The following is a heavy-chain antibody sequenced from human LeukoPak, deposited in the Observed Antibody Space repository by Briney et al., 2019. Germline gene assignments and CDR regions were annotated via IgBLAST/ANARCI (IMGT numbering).Heavy chain of an antibody. J-gene: IGHJ4*02. CDR2: INQDGSEI. D-gene: IGHD3-16*01. CDR3: ASSWGSAIDF. Sequence: GESLRLSCAASGFTFSRYRMSWVRQPPGKGLEWVANINQDGSEIYYVDSVKGRFTVSTDNAKNSLYLQMSSLRAEDTAVYYCASSWGSAIDFWGQGTLVTVSS. V-gene: IGHV3-7*01. CDR1: GFTFSRYR.